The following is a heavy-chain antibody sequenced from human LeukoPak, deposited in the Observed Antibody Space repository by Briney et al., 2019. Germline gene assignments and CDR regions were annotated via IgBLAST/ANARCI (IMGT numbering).Heavy chain of an antibody. CDR3: ANEPSIAAAGSDY. V-gene: IGHV1-69*05. Sequence: ASVKVSCKASGGTFSGYAISWVRQAPGQGLEWMGRIIPIFGTANYAQKFQGRVTITTDESTSTAYMELSSLRSEDTAVYYCANEPSIAAAGSDYWGQGTLVTVSS. J-gene: IGHJ4*02. CDR2: IIPIFGTA. D-gene: IGHD6-13*01. CDR1: GGTFSGYA.